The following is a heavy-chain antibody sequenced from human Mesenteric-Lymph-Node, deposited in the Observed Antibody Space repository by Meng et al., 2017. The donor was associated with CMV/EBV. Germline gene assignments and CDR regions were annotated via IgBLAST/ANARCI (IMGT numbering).Heavy chain of an antibody. CDR1: GFTFSSYG. CDR3: ANKIQYYFDY. V-gene: IGHV3-30*02. J-gene: IGHJ4*02. D-gene: IGHD5-18*01. Sequence: GESLKISCAASGFTFSSYGMHWVRQAPGKGLEWVAFIRYDGSNKYYADSVKGRFTISRDNSKNTLYLQMNSLRAEDTAVYYCANKIQYYFDYWGQGTLVTVSS. CDR2: IRYDGSNK.